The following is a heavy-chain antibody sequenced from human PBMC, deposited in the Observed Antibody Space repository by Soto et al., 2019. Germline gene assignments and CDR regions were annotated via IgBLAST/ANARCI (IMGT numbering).Heavy chain of an antibody. CDR1: GYTFTSYD. CDR2: MNPNSGNT. D-gene: IGHD5-18*01. J-gene: IGHJ4*02. V-gene: IGHV1-8*01. Sequence: HVQLVQSGAEVKKPGASVTVSCNASGYTFTSYDINWVRQAPGQGLEWMGWMNPNSGNTGYAQKFQGRVTLTRNTSRSTANMELRSMRSEDPAVYSCARGGYSYGYSDYWGQGPLVTVSS. CDR3: ARGGYSYGYSDY.